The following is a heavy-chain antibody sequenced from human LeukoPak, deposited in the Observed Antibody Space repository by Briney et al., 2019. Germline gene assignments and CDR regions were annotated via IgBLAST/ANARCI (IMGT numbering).Heavy chain of an antibody. CDR3: ARGFSGTSTIYYYYGMDV. Sequence: GRSLRLSCAASGFTFSSYGMHWVRQAPGKGLEWVAVISYDGSNKYYADSVKGRFTISRDNSKNTLYLQMNSLRAEDTAVYYCARGFSGTSTIYYYYGMDVWGQGTTVTVSS. CDR2: ISYDGSNK. V-gene: IGHV3-30*03. J-gene: IGHJ6*02. D-gene: IGHD4-23*01. CDR1: GFTFSSYG.